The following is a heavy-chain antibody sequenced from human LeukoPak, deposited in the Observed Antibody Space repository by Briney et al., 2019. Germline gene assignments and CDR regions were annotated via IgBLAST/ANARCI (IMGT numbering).Heavy chain of an antibody. CDR1: GFTFTSYA. J-gene: IGHJ4*02. CDR2: ISGKGGST. D-gene: IGHD1-26*01. CDR3: TKETYHSGSYYFDY. V-gene: IGHV3-23*01. Sequence: GGSLRLTCAASGFTFTSYAMNWVRQPPGKGLEWVSGISGKGGSTNYADSVKGRFTISRDHSKNTLYLQMHSLRAEDTAVYYCTKETYHSGSYYFDYWGQGNLVTVSS.